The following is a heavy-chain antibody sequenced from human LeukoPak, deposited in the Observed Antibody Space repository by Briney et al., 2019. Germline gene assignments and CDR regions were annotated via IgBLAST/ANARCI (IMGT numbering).Heavy chain of an antibody. CDR1: GGSFSGYY. J-gene: IGHJ5*02. V-gene: IGHV4-34*01. Sequence: SETLSLTCAVYGGSFSGYYWSWIRQPPGKGLEWIGEINHSGSTNYNPSLKSRVTISVDTSKNQFSLKLSSVTAADTAVYYCARGQGWFDPWGQGTLVTVSS. CDR2: INHSGST. CDR3: ARGQGWFDP.